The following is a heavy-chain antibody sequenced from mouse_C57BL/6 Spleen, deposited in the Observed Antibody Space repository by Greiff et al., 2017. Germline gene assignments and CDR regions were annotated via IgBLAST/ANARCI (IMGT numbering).Heavy chain of an antibody. CDR1: GFTFSSYG. CDR2: ISSGGSYT. J-gene: IGHJ2*01. V-gene: IGHV5-6*01. Sequence: EVMLVESGGDLVKPGGSLKLSCAASGFTFSSYGMSWVRPTPDKRLEWVATISSGGSYTYYPDSVKGRFTISRDNAEDTLYRQMYRLKTEDTAMDDGARGCYYCREDYFDYGGQGTTLTVSS. D-gene: IGHD1-1*01. CDR3: ARGCYYCREDYFDY.